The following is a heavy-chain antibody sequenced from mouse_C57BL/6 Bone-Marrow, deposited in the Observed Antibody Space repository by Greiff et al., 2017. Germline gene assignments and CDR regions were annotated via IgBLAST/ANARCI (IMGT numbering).Heavy chain of an antibody. J-gene: IGHJ4*01. CDR1: GYTFTSYW. Sequence: QVQLQQPGAELVKPGASVKMSCKASGYTFTSYWITWVKQRPGQGLEWIGDIYPGSGSTNYNEKFKSKATLTVDKSSSTAYMQLSSLTSEDSAVYYCAREGGAMDYWGQGTSVTVSS. CDR2: IYPGSGST. V-gene: IGHV1-55*01. CDR3: AREGGAMDY.